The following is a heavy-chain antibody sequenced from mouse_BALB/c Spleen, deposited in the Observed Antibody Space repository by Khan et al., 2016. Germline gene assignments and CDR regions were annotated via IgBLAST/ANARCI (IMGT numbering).Heavy chain of an antibody. CDR1: GYTLTSYW. V-gene: IGHV1S81*02. CDR2: INPSNGRT. J-gene: IGHJ2*01. CDR3: ARLLINFDY. Sequence: QVQLQQPGAELVNPGASVNLSCKASGYTLTSYWMHWVKQRPGQGLEWIGEINPSNGRTNYNEKFKSKATLTVDKSSSTAYMQLNSPTSEDSAVYYCARLLINFDYWGQGTTLTVSS. D-gene: IGHD2-1*01.